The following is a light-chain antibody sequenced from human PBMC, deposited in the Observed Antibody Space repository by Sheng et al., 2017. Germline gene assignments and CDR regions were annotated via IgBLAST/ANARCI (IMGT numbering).Light chain of an antibody. CDR1: SSDVGGYNY. CDR3: SSYTSSNTWV. CDR2: DVS. J-gene: IGLJ3*02. V-gene: IGLV2-14*03. Sequence: QSALTQAASVSGSPGQSISISCTGTSSDVGGYNYVSWYQQYPGKAPKLMIYDVSNRPSGVSNRFSGSKSGNTASLTISGLQAEDEADYYCSSYTSSNTWVFGGGTKLTVL.